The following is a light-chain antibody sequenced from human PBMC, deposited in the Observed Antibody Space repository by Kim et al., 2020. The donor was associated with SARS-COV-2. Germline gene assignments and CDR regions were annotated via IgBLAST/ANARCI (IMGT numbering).Light chain of an antibody. J-gene: IGLJ1*01. V-gene: IGLV1-47*01. CDR3: AAWDDSLSGRYV. Sequence: QRVTNPCSGSRSNIGSNYVYWYQQLPGTAPKLLIYRNNQRPSGVPDRFSGSKSGTSASLAISGLRSEDEADYYCAAWDDSLSGRYVFGTGTKVTVL. CDR2: RNN. CDR1: RSNIGSNY.